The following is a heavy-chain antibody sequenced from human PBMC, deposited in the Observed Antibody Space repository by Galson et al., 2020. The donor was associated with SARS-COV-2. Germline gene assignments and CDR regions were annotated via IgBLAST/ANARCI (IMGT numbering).Heavy chain of an antibody. J-gene: IGHJ3*02. CDR1: GFTFDDYG. V-gene: IGHV3-20*04. Sequence: GGSLRLSCAASGFTFDDYGMTWVRQAPGKGLEWVSGIHWRGDTTGYADSVKGRFTISRDNAKNFLYLQMNSLRAEDTALYYCARVGSMVQGAYDAFDIWGQGTFVSVSS. CDR2: IHWRGDTT. CDR3: ARVGSMVQGAYDAFDI. D-gene: IGHD3-10*01.